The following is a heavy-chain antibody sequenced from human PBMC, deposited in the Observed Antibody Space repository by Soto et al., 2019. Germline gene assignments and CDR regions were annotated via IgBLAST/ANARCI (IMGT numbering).Heavy chain of an antibody. Sequence: PSETLSLTCTVSGGSISSGDYYWSWIRQPPGKVLEWIGYIYYSGSTYYNPSLKSRVTISVDTSKNQFSLKLSSVTAADTAVYYCARDGGGTVTTLGDYYGMDVWGQGTTVTVSS. J-gene: IGHJ6*02. D-gene: IGHD4-4*01. CDR3: ARDGGGTVTTLGDYYGMDV. CDR2: IYYSGST. V-gene: IGHV4-30-4*01. CDR1: GGSISSGDYY.